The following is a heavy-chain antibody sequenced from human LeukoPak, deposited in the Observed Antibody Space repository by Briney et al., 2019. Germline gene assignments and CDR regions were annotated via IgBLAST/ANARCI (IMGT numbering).Heavy chain of an antibody. Sequence: PSETLSPTCTVSGGSIRSSYYYWGWIRQPPGKGLEWIGSINDSGSTYYNPSLKSRVTISVDTSKHQFSLKLNSVTAAETALDYCARHYEPWGQGTLVTVSS. CDR2: INDSGST. V-gene: IGHV4-39*01. J-gene: IGHJ5*02. CDR1: GGSIRSSYYY. D-gene: IGHD3-16*01. CDR3: ARHYEP.